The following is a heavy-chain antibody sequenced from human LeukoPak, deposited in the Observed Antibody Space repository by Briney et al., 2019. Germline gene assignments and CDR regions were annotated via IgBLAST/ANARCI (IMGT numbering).Heavy chain of an antibody. CDR2: IYSGGST. Sequence: ETLSLTCTVSGDSISSTNYYWGWIRQPPGKGLEWVSVIYSGGSTYYADSVKGRFTISRDNSKNTLYLQMNSLRVEDTAVYYCARGGGSYYFDYWGQGTLVTVSS. CDR3: ARGGGSYYFDY. CDR1: GDSISSTNYY. D-gene: IGHD3-10*01. J-gene: IGHJ4*02. V-gene: IGHV3-53*01.